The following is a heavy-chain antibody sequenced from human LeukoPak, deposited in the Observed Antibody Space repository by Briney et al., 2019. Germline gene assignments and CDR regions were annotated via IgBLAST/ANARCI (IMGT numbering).Heavy chain of an antibody. V-gene: IGHV3-7*01. CDR2: IKQDGSEK. Sequence: GGSLRLSCAASGFTFSSYWMSWARQAPGKGLEWVANIKQDGSEKYYVDSVKGRFTISRDNAKNSLYLQMNSLRAEDTAVYYCARVRVFRWFDPWGQGTLVTVSS. J-gene: IGHJ5*02. CDR3: ARVRVFRWFDP. CDR1: GFTFSSYW.